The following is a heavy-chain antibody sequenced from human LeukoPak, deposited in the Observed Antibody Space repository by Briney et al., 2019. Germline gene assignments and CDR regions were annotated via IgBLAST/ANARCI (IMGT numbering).Heavy chain of an antibody. CDR1: GFTFSSHS. D-gene: IGHD3-22*01. CDR2: IKQDGSDQ. V-gene: IGHV3-7*01. J-gene: IGHJ4*02. CDR3: ATDRRVFYDRSGYYGLDY. Sequence: GGSLRLSCAASGFTFSSHSMTWVRQAPGKGLEWVATIKQDGSDQYYVDSVKGRFTISRDNAKNSLYLQMNSLRDEDTAVYYCATDRRVFYDRSGYYGLDYWGQGTLVTVSS.